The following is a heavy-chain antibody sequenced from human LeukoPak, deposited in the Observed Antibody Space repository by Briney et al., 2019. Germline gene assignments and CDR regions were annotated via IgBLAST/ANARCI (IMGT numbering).Heavy chain of an antibody. CDR1: GFTLSNQW. J-gene: IGHJ4*02. V-gene: IGHV3-74*01. CDR3: APSPAAQQDY. CDR2: IYNDWSST. Sequence: GGSLRLSCAASGFTLSNQWMHWVRQAPGKGLVWVSRIYNDWSSTVYADSVKGRFTISRDNAKNTLYLQMNSLRAKDTALYYCAPSPAAQQDYWGQGILVTVSS. D-gene: IGHD1-1*01.